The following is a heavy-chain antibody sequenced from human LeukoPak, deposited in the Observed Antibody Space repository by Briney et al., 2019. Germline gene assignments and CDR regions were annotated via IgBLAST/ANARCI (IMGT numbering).Heavy chain of an antibody. D-gene: IGHD3-22*01. Sequence: GGSLRLSCAASGFTFSDYAMSWVRQAPGKGPEWVSAITGGGRTYYADSVKGRFTISRDSSKNTLYLQMNSRRAEDAAIYYCAKRGYYDSRALPAPFEFWGQGTLVTVSS. V-gene: IGHV3-23*01. CDR1: GFTFSDYA. CDR3: AKRGYYDSRALPAPFEF. CDR2: ITGGGRT. J-gene: IGHJ4*02.